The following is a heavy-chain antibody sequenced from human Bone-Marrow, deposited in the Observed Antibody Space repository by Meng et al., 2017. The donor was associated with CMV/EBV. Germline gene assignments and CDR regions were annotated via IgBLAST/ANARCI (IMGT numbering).Heavy chain of an antibody. Sequence: SETLSLTCTVSGGSISSYYWSWIRQPAGKGLEWIGRIYTSGSTNYNPSLKSRVTMSVDTSKNQFSLRLSSVTAADTAVYYCASLADTYCSTSTCGWFDPWGQGNLVTVSS. D-gene: IGHD2-2*01. CDR2: IYTSGST. V-gene: IGHV4-4*07. CDR3: ASLADTYCSTSTCGWFDP. J-gene: IGHJ5*02. CDR1: GGSISSYY.